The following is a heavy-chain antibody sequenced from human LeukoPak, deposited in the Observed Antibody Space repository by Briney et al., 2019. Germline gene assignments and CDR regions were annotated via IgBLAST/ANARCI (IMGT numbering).Heavy chain of an antibody. CDR3: ARDDNYD. Sequence: PGGSLRLSCAASGFTFSSYEMNWVRQAPGKGLEWVSVIYSGGSTYYADSVKGRFTISRDNSKNTLYLQMNSLRAEDTAVYYCARDDNYDWGQGTLVTVSS. J-gene: IGHJ4*02. D-gene: IGHD5-12*01. CDR1: GFTFSSYE. CDR2: IYSGGST. V-gene: IGHV3-53*01.